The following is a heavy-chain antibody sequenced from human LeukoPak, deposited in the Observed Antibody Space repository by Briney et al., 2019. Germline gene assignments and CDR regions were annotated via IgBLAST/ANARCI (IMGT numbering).Heavy chain of an antibody. D-gene: IGHD3-3*01. V-gene: IGHV3-7*01. CDR1: GFTFSSYW. CDR2: IKQDGSEK. Sequence: GGSLRLSCAASGFTFSSYWMSWVRQAPGKGLEWVANIKQDGSEKYYVDSVKGRFTISRDNAKNSLYLQMNSLRAEDTAVYYCARDLDYDFWSGYLYWGQGTLVTVSS. CDR3: ARDLDYDFWSGYLY. J-gene: IGHJ4*02.